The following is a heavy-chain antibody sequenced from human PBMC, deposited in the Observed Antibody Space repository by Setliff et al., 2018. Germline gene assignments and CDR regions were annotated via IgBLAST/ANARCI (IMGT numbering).Heavy chain of an antibody. CDR2: IYYSGSA. J-gene: IGHJ1*01. CDR1: GDSISPYY. D-gene: IGHD2-21*02. CDR3: ARVYGGYFQ. V-gene: IGHV4-59*01. Sequence: LTCTVSGDSISPYYWSWIRQPPGEGLEWVGYIYYSGSANYNPSLKSRVTISVDTSKNQFSLKLSSVTAADTAVYYCARVYGGYFQWGHGTLVTVSS.